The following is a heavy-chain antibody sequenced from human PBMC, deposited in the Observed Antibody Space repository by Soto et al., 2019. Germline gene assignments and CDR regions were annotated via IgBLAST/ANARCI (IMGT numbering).Heavy chain of an antibody. D-gene: IGHD1-1*01. V-gene: IGHV3-48*03. Sequence: EVQLAESGGGLVQPGGSLRLSCAVSEFTFSNYEINWVRQAPGKGLEWVSYISSSGTPIYYADSVKGRFTISRDTAKNSLYLQMTSLRVEDTAVYYCVREDGISISHDTYYGMGVWGKGTTVTVSS. J-gene: IGHJ6*04. CDR1: EFTFSNYE. CDR2: ISSSGTPI. CDR3: VREDGISISHDTYYGMGV.